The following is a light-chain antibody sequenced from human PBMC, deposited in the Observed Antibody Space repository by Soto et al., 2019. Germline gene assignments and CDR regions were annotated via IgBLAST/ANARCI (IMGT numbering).Light chain of an antibody. V-gene: IGLV1-40*01. J-gene: IGLJ3*02. CDR1: SSNIGAGYH. Sequence: QSVLTKPPSVSGAPGQRVTISCTGSSSNIGAGYHVHWYQQLPGTAPKLLIYGNINRPSGVPDRFSGSKSGTSASLAITGLQAEDEADYYCQSYDSSLSGSVFGGGTKLTVL. CDR3: QSYDSSLSGSV. CDR2: GNI.